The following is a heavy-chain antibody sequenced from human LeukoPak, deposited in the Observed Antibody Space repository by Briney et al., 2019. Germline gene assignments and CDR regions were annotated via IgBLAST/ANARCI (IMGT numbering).Heavy chain of an antibody. CDR2: ISAYNGNT. V-gene: IGHV1-18*01. CDR3: AREKYYYDSSGYYPFDY. Sequence: GASVKVSCKASGYTFTSYGISWVRQAPGQGLEWMGWISAYNGNTNYAQKLQGRVTMTTDTSTSTAYMELRSLRSDDTAVYYCAREKYYYDSSGYYPFDYWGQGTLVTVSS. CDR1: GYTFTSYG. D-gene: IGHD3-22*01. J-gene: IGHJ4*02.